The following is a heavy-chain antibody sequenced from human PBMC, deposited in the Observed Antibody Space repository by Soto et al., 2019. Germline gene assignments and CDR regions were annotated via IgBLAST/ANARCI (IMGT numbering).Heavy chain of an antibody. Sequence: PGGSLRLSCAASGFTVSTTYMSWVRQAPGKGLEWVSLIYSGGTTYYADSVKGRFTISRDNSKNTLYLQVNSLRAEDTAVYYCTREIHCSSLSCNGGAFDFWGHGTLVTVSS. J-gene: IGHJ4*01. CDR1: GFTVSTTY. V-gene: IGHV3-66*01. CDR2: IYSGGTT. CDR3: TREIHCSSLSCNGGAFDF. D-gene: IGHD2-2*01.